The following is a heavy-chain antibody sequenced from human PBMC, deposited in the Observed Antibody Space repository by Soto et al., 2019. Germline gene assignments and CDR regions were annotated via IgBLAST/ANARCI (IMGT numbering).Heavy chain of an antibody. J-gene: IGHJ6*02. CDR2: INHSGST. Sequence: PSETLSLTCAVYGGSFSGYYWSWIRQPPGKGLEWIGEINHSGSTNYNPSLKSRVTISVDTSKNQFSLKLSSVTAADTAVYYSARVQAVPRVEYSTSYYYYYGMDVWGQGTSVTV. V-gene: IGHV4-34*01. D-gene: IGHD6-6*01. CDR1: GGSFSGYY. CDR3: ARVQAVPRVEYSTSYYYYYGMDV.